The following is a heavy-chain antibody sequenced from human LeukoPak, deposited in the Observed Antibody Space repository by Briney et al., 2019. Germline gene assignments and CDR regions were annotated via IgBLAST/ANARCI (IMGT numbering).Heavy chain of an antibody. CDR3: ARVQSYYYGSGSYYNPPSLAFDI. D-gene: IGHD3-10*01. J-gene: IGHJ3*02. Sequence: PGGSLRLSCAASGFTFISYWMSWVRQAPGKGLEWVANIKQDGSEKYYVDSVKGRFTISRDNAKNSLYLQMNSLRAEDTAVYYCARVQSYYYGSGSYYNPPSLAFDIWGQETMVTVSS. V-gene: IGHV3-7*03. CDR1: GFTFISYW. CDR2: IKQDGSEK.